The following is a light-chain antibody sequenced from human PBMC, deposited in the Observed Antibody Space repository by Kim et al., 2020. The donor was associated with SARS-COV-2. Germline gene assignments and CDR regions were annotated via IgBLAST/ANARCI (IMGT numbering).Light chain of an antibody. CDR3: LQYDEYWT. J-gene: IGKJ1*01. CDR2: DAT. CDR1: QSISKW. Sequence: DIQMTQSPSTLSAFVGDRVTITCRASQSISKWLAWYQQKPGRAPTVLIYDATNLERGVPDRFSGSGSGTEFTLTISSLQPDDLATYYCLQYDEYWTFGPGTKVEI. V-gene: IGKV1-5*01.